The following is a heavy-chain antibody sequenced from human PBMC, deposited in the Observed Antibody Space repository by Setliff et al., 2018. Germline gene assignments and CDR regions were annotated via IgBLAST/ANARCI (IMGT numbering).Heavy chain of an antibody. CDR3: ARTTGSTHNWLDP. J-gene: IGHJ5*02. V-gene: IGHV4-61*02. D-gene: IGHD1-1*01. CDR2: IHPSGST. Sequence: PSETLSLTCTVSGDSISSGSYHWSWIRKPAGKGLEWIGRIHPSGSTNYNPSLKSRVTMSVDTSKNQFSLKVSSVTAADTAVYYCARTTGSTHNWLDPWGPGTLVTVSS. CDR1: GDSISSGSYH.